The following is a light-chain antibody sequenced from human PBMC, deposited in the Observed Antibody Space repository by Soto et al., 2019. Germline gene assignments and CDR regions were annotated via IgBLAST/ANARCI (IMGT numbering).Light chain of an antibody. Sequence: QSVLTQPRSVSGSPGQSVTISCTGTSSDVGGYNYVSWYQQHPGKAPKLTIYDVSKRPSGVPDRFSGSKSGNMASLTISGLRAEDEADYYCCSYAGTYTLVFGGGTQLTVL. CDR3: CSYAGTYTLV. CDR1: SSDVGGYNY. J-gene: IGLJ2*01. CDR2: DVS. V-gene: IGLV2-11*01.